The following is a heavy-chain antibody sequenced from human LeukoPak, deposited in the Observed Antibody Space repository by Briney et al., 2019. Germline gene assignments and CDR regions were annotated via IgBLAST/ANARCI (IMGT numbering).Heavy chain of an antibody. CDR2: INTDTGKP. CDR1: GGTFSSYA. J-gene: IGHJ6*03. D-gene: IGHD2-8*01. Sequence: ASVKVSCKASGGTFSSYAISWVRQAPGQGLEWMGWINTDTGKPTYAQGFTGRFVLSLDTSVTTAYLQISSLKAEDTAVYYCARGIGIGVVLMVHGNMDVWGKGTTVTVSS. V-gene: IGHV7-4-1*02. CDR3: ARGIGIGVVLMVHGNMDV.